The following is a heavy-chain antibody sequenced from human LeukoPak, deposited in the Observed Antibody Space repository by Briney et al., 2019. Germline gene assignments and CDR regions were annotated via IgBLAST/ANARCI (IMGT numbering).Heavy chain of an antibody. CDR1: GGSFSGYY. CDR3: ARHGSRILKY. J-gene: IGHJ4*02. CDR2: INHSGST. V-gene: IGHV4-34*01. Sequence: SETLSLTCTVYGGSFSGYYWSWTRQPPGKGLEWIGEINHSGSTNYNPSLKSRVTISVDTSKNQFSLKLSSVTAADTAVYYCARHGSRILKYWGQGTLVTVSS. D-gene: IGHD2-15*01.